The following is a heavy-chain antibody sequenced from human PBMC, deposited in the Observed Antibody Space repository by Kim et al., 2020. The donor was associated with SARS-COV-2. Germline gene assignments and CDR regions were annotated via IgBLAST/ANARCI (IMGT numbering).Heavy chain of an antibody. Sequence: GGSLRLSCAASGFTVSSNYMSWVRQAPGKGLEWVSVIYSGGSTYYADSVKGRFTISRDNSKNTLYLQMNSLRAEDTAVYYCASVLGGYCSGGSCYSEGFFDYWGQGNLGTVSS. CDR1: GFTVSSNY. J-gene: IGHJ4*02. V-gene: IGHV3-53*01. D-gene: IGHD2-15*01. CDR3: ASVLGGYCSGGSCYSEGFFDY. CDR2: IYSGGST.